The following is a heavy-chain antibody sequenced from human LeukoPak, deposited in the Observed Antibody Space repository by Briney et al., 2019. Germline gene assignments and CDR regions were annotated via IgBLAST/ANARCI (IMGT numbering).Heavy chain of an antibody. D-gene: IGHD6-13*01. Sequence: PGGSLRLSCAASGFTVSSNYMSWVRQAPGKELEWVSVIYSGGSTYYADSVKGRFTISRDNSKNTLYLLMNSLRAEGTAVYYCARVRGSSWFFYFDYWGQGTLVTVSS. CDR3: ARVRGSSWFFYFDY. V-gene: IGHV3-53*01. J-gene: IGHJ4*02. CDR1: GFTVSSNY. CDR2: IYSGGST.